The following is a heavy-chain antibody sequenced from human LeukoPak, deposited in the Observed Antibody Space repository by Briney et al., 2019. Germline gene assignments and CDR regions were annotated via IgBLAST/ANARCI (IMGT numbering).Heavy chain of an antibody. CDR2: IYTSGST. CDR1: GGSFSGYY. J-gene: IGHJ4*02. CDR3: ARDSVDTATFDY. Sequence: PSETLSLTCAVYGGSFSGYYWSWIRQPAGKGLEWIGRIYTSGSTNYNPSLKSRVTMSVDTSKNQFSLKLSSVTAADTAVYYCARDSVDTATFDYWGQGTLVTVSS. V-gene: IGHV4-4*07. D-gene: IGHD5-18*01.